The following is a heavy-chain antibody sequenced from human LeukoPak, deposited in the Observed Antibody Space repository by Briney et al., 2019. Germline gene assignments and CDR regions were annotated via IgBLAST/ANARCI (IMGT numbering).Heavy chain of an antibody. CDR3: ARVTTTVRGVIAPFDL. CDR1: GFTFSNYD. Sequence: GGSLRLSCAASGFTFSNYDMSWVRQAPEKGLEWVSSITSSSDYIYYADSLKGRFTISRDNANDSLYLQMNGLRVEDTAVYYCARVTTTVRGVIAPFDLWGQGTLVIVSS. D-gene: IGHD3-10*01. CDR2: ITSSSDYI. J-gene: IGHJ4*02. V-gene: IGHV3-21*01.